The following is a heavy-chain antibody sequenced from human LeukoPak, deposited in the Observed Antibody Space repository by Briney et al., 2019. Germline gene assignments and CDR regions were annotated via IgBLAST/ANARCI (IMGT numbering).Heavy chain of an antibody. V-gene: IGHV3-53*01. CDR1: GFTVSSNY. CDR2: IYSGGTT. J-gene: IGHJ4*02. CDR3: ARPGYDILTGYSIPFDY. D-gene: IGHD3-9*01. Sequence: GGSLRLSCAASGFTVSSNYMSWVRQAPGKGLEWVSVIYSGGTTYYADSVKGRFTISRDNSKNTLYLQVNSLRAEDTAVYYCARPGYDILTGYSIPFDYWGQGTLVTVSS.